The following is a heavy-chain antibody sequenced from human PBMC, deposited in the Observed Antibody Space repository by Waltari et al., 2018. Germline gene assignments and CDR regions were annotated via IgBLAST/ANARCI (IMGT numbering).Heavy chain of an antibody. CDR2: ISYDGSNK. V-gene: IGHV3-30-3*01. J-gene: IGHJ3*02. D-gene: IGHD3-22*01. Sequence: QVQLVESGGGVVQPRRSLRLSCAASGFTFSSYAMHWVRQAPGKGLEWVAVISYDGSNKYYADSVKGRFTISRDNSKNTLYLQMNSLRAEDTAVYYCARDRGDYYDSSGYYYTHAFDIWGQGTMVTVSS. CDR1: GFTFSSYA. CDR3: ARDRGDYYDSSGYYYTHAFDI.